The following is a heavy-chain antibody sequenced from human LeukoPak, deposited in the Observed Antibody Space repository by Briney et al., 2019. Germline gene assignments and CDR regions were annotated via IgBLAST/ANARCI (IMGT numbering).Heavy chain of an antibody. CDR3: ARAHGLGAAGYYFDY. Sequence: ASVKVSCKASGYTFTGYYMHWVRQAPGQGLEWMGWINPNFGNTNYAQKFQGRVTMTRDTSISTACMELSRLRSDDTAVYYCARAHGLGAAGYYFDYWGQGTLVTVSS. V-gene: IGHV1-2*02. D-gene: IGHD6-13*01. J-gene: IGHJ4*02. CDR1: GYTFTGYY. CDR2: INPNFGNT.